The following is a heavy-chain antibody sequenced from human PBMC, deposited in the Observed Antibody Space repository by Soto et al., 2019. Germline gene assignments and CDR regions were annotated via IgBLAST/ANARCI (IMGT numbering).Heavy chain of an antibody. J-gene: IGHJ6*02. Sequence: GESLKISCKGSGYSFSNYWIGWVRQMPGKGLEWMGIIYPGDSDTRYSPSFQGQVTMSADKSISTAYLQWSSLKASDTAIYYCARSAADESYYGMDVWGQGTTVTVSS. CDR3: ARSAADESYYGMDV. D-gene: IGHD6-13*01. CDR2: IYPGDSDT. V-gene: IGHV5-51*01. CDR1: GYSFSNYW.